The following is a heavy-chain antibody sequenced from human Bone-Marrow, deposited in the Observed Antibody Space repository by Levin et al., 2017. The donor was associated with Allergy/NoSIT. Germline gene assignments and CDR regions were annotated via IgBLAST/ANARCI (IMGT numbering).Heavy chain of an antibody. CDR2: IYHSGST. J-gene: IGHJ6*02. CDR1: GGSISSGGYS. CDR3: ARGGGEHIVVVTAILQYYYGMDV. V-gene: IGHV4-30-2*01. D-gene: IGHD2-21*02. Sequence: PSETLSLTCAVSGGSISSGGYSWSWIRQPPGKGLEWIGYIYHSGSTYYNPSLKSRVTISVDRSKNQFSLKLSSVTAADTAVYYCARGGGEHIVVVTAILQYYYGMDVWGQGTTVTVSS.